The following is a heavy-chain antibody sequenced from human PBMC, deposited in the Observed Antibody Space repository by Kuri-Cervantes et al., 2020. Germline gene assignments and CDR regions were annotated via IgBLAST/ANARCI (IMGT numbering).Heavy chain of an antibody. D-gene: IGHD3-9*01. CDR1: GFTFSSYD. CDR3: ARANYDILTPPAQNYYYGMDV. Sequence: GESLKISCAASGFTFSSYDMHWVRQATGKGLEWVSAIGTAGDTYYPGSVNGRFTISRENAKNSLYLQMNSLRAGDTAVYYCARANYDILTPPAQNYYYGMDVWGQGTTVTVSS. J-gene: IGHJ6*02. V-gene: IGHV3-13*01. CDR2: IGTAGDT.